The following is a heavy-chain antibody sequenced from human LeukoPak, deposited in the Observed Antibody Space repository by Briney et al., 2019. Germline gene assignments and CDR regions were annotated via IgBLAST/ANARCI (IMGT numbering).Heavy chain of an antibody. CDR3: ATGAVAHDAFDI. D-gene: IGHD2-21*01. CDR2: INPSRGST. V-gene: IGHV1-46*01. CDR1: GYTFITYY. J-gene: IGHJ3*02. Sequence: ASVKVSCKESGYTFITYYIHWVRQAPGQGLEWVGIINPSRGSTTFAQKFQGRVSMTKDTSTNTVYMELSGLRSEDTAVYYCATGAVAHDAFDIWGQGTMVTVSS.